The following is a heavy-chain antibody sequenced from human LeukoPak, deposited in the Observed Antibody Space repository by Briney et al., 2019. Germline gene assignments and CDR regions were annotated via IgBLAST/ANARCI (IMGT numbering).Heavy chain of an antibody. V-gene: IGHV3-30*18. CDR1: GFTFSNYG. CDR3: AKDETRTTREPGGPFDY. J-gene: IGHJ4*02. Sequence: PGGSLRLSCAASGFTFSNYGMHWVRQAPGKGLEWVAVIAYDGKNKYYADAVKGRLTISRDNSKNTVNLQMNSLRSEDTAMYFCAKDETRTTREPGGPFDYWGQGILVTVSS. D-gene: IGHD1-26*01. CDR2: IAYDGKNK.